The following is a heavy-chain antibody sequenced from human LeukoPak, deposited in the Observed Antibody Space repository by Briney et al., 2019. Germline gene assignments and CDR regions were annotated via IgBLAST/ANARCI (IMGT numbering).Heavy chain of an antibody. CDR3: TRRGTRPMYYFEY. Sequence: GGSLRLSCRASGFTFGDYGMSWCRQAPGKGLEWVGFIRSGGTTEYSASVKGRFTISRDDSQSIAYLQMTSLKTDATAVYYCTRRGTRPMYYFEYWGQGTLVTVSS. V-gene: IGHV3-49*03. CDR1: GFTFGDYG. CDR2: IRSGGTT. J-gene: IGHJ4*02. D-gene: IGHD3-16*01.